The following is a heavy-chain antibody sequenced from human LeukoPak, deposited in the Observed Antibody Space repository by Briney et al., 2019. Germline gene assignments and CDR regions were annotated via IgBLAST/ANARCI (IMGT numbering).Heavy chain of an antibody. CDR3: ARSSGYSYGYPNY. CDR2: INHSGST. J-gene: IGHJ4*02. D-gene: IGHD5-18*01. V-gene: IGHV4-34*01. Sequence: SETLSLTCAVYGGSFSGYYWSWIRQPPGKGLEWIGEINHSGSTNYNPSLKSRVTISVDTSKNQFSLKLSSVTAADTAVYYCARSSGYSYGYPNYWGQGTLVTVSS. CDR1: GGSFSGYY.